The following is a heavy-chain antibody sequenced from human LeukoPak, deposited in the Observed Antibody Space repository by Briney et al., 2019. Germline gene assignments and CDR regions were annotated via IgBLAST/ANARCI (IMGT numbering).Heavy chain of an antibody. D-gene: IGHD5-12*01. J-gene: IGHJ4*02. CDR2: IYYSGST. CDR3: AREHPPTRYSGYHFDY. Sequence: SETLSLTCTVSGGSISSSGFYWGWIRQPPGTGLEWIGSIYYSGSTYYNPSLKSRVTISIDTSKSQFSLKLSSVTAADTAVYYCAREHPPTRYSGYHFDYWGQGTLVTVSS. V-gene: IGHV4-39*07. CDR1: GGSISSSGFY.